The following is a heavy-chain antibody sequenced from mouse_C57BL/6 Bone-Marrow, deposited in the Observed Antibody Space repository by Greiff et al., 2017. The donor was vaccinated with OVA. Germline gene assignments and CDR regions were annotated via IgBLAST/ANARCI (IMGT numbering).Heavy chain of an antibody. J-gene: IGHJ1*03. CDR2: ISSGGSYT. D-gene: IGHD2-3*01. CDR3: ARRWLLPHWYFDV. CDR1: GFTFSSYG. Sequence: EVKLVESGGDLVKPGGSLKLSCAASGFTFSSYGMSWVRQTPDKRLEWVATISSGGSYTYYPDSVKGRFTISRDNAKNTLYLQMSSLKSEDTAMYYWARRWLLPHWYFDVWGTGTTVTVSS. V-gene: IGHV5-6*02.